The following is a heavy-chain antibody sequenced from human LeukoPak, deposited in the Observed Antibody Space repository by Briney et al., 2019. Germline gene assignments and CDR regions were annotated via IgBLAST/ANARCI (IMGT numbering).Heavy chain of an antibody. CDR1: GGPISNYY. CDR3: ARDQATAIHSTHYYYVDV. V-gene: IGHV4-4*07. CDR2: VYTSGST. J-gene: IGHJ6*03. D-gene: IGHD2-2*02. Sequence: SETLSLTCTVSGGPISNYYWSWIRQPAGKGLEWIGRVYTSGSTNYNPSLKSRVTISVDKSKNQFSLKLSSVTAADTAVYYCARDQATAIHSTHYYYVDVWGKGTTVTVSS.